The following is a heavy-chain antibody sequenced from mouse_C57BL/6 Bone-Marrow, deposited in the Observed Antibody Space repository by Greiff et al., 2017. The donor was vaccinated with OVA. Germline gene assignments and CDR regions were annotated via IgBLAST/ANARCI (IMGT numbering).Heavy chain of an antibody. V-gene: IGHV1-69*01. CDR1: GYTFTSYW. D-gene: IGHD3-2*02. CDR2: IDPSDSYT. Sequence: VQLQQPGAELVMPGASVKLSCKASGYTFTSYWMHWVKQRPGQGLEWIGEIDPSDSYTNYNQKFKGKSTLTVDKSSSTAYMQLSSLTSEDSAVYYCAIMPLTAQALYYFDYWGQGTTLTVSS. CDR3: AIMPLTAQALYYFDY. J-gene: IGHJ2*01.